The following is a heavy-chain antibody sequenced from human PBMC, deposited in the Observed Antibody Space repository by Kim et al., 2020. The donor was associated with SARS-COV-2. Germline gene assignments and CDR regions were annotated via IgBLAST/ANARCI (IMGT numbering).Heavy chain of an antibody. CDR3: ARDRLHWFDP. D-gene: IGHD6-6*01. V-gene: IGHV1-18*01. Sequence: NTNYAQKLQGRVTMTTDTSTSTAYMELRSLRSDDTAVYYCARDRLHWFDPWGQGTLVTVSS. CDR2: NT. J-gene: IGHJ5*02.